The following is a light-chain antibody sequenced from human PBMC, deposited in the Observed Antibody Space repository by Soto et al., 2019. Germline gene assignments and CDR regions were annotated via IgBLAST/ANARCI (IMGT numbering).Light chain of an antibody. V-gene: IGKV1-5*01. CDR1: QSIAAS. CDR3: QQYGYSRT. J-gene: IGKJ1*01. CDR2: DVS. Sequence: DIQMTQSPSTLSASVGDSVTITCRASQSIAASLAWYQLKPGKAPKLLIYDVSNLESGVPSRFSGSGSGTEFSLTIRSLHPDDFATYYCQQYGYSRTFGQGTKVEIK.